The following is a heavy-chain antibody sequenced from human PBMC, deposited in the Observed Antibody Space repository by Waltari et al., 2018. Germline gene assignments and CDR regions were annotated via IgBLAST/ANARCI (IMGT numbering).Heavy chain of an antibody. CDR2: ISSTSSDI. CDR1: GFTFNTNT. J-gene: IGHJ6*02. Sequence: EVQLVESGGGLVKPGGSLRRCGAASGFTFNTNTMNWVRQAPGKGLEWVSSISSTSSDIYYADSVKGRFTISRDNAKSSLYLQLNSLRAEDTAVYYCAGGYSSYYGMDVWGQGTTVTVSS. CDR3: AGGYSSYYGMDV. V-gene: IGHV3-21*02. D-gene: IGHD6-13*01.